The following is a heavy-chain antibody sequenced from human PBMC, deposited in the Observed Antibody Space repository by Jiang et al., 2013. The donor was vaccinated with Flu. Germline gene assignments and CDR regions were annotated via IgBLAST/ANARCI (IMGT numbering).Heavy chain of an antibody. CDR1: GFTFTTSA. CDR2: IVVGSGDT. D-gene: IGHD6-13*01. Sequence: SGAEVKKPGTSVKVSCKASGFTFTTSAVQWVRQARGQRLEWMGWIVVGSGDTNYPQKFQERVTITRDMSTSTAYMELSSLRSEDTAVYYCATTGKQQLSAFDYWGQGTLVTVSS. CDR3: ATTGKQQLSAFDY. J-gene: IGHJ4*02. V-gene: IGHV1-58*01.